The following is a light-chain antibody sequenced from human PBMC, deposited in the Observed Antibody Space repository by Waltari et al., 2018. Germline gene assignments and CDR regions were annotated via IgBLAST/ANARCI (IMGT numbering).Light chain of an antibody. CDR2: GAS. V-gene: IGKV1-27*01. CDR1: QGIRNN. CDR3: QRYNGALFT. Sequence: DIQMTQSPSSLSASVGDRVTITCRASQGIRNNLAWYQQQPGKVPKLLIYGASTLQSGVPSRFSGSGSVTDFTHTISSLQPEDVATYYCQRYNGALFTFGPGTKVDIK. J-gene: IGKJ3*01.